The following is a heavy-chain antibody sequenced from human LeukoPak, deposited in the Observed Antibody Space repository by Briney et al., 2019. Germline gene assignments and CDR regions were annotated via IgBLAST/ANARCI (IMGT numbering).Heavy chain of an antibody. Sequence: PGGSLRLSCAASRFAFNKFAMSWVRQAPGKGLEWVSAISGSGGSTYYADSVKGRFTISRDNSKNTLYLQMNSLRAEDTAVYYCAKEDELFGFTPMPYWGQGTLVTVSS. CDR1: RFAFNKFA. V-gene: IGHV3-23*01. J-gene: IGHJ4*02. CDR3: AKEDELFGFTPMPY. D-gene: IGHD3-10*01. CDR2: ISGSGGST.